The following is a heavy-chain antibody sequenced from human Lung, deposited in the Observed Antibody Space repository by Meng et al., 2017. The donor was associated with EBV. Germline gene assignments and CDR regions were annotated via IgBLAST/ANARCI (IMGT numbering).Heavy chain of an antibody. CDR2: IHYSGRT. CDR1: GGSISSSSHY. V-gene: IGHV4-39*07. Sequence: QLQLQECGPGLVNPSETLSLTCTVSGGSISSSSHYWDWIRQSPGKGLQWIGSIHYSGRTSYNPSLKSRVTISVDTSKNQFSLKLSSVVAADTAVYYCAREVPMIVMNWLDPWGQGTLVTVSS. D-gene: IGHD3-22*01. J-gene: IGHJ5*02. CDR3: AREVPMIVMNWLDP.